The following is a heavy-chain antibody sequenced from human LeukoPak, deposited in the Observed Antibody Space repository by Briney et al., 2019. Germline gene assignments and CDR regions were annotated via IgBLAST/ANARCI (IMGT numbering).Heavy chain of an antibody. CDR2: INHSGST. J-gene: IGHJ4*02. CDR1: GGSFSGYY. D-gene: IGHD2-15*01. V-gene: IGHV4-34*01. Sequence: PSETLSLTCAVYGGSFSGYYWSWIRQPPGKGLEWIGEINHSGSTNYNPSLKSRVTISVDTSKNQFSLKLSSVTAADTAMYYCATLVVLAGTPSIDCWGQGTLVTVSS. CDR3: ATLVVLAGTPSIDC.